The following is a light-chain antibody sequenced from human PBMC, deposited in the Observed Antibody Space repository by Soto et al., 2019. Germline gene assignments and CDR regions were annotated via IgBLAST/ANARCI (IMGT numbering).Light chain of an antibody. CDR2: GTS. J-gene: IGKJ1*01. CDR1: QSVSSN. Sequence: EIVLTQSPATLSLSPGERATLSCRASQSVSSNLAWYQQKPGQAPRLLIYGTSTRATGIPGRFSGSGSGTEFALTISSLQSEDFAVYYCQQYNNWWTFGQGTKVDIK. CDR3: QQYNNWWT. V-gene: IGKV3-15*01.